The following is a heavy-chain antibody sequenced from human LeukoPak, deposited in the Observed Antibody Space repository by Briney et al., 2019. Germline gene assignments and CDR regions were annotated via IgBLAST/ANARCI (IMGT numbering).Heavy chain of an antibody. V-gene: IGHV3-9*01. Sequence: GGSLRLSCAASGFTFDDYAMHWVRQAPGKGLEWVSGISWNSGSIGYADSVKGRFTISRDNAKNSLYLQMNSLRAEDTALYYCAKDSGRYFDWSYGMDVWGQGTTVTVSS. CDR1: GFTFDDYA. J-gene: IGHJ6*02. D-gene: IGHD3-9*01. CDR2: ISWNSGSI. CDR3: AKDSGRYFDWSYGMDV.